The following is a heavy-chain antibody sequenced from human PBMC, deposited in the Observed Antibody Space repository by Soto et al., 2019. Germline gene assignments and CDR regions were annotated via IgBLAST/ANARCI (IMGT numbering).Heavy chain of an antibody. CDR3: ARGLSSSATFYHYYGMDV. D-gene: IGHD6-6*01. CDR1: GGSISSSNW. J-gene: IGHJ6*02. V-gene: IGHV4-4*02. Sequence: SEPLSLTCAVSGGSISSSNWWSWVRQPPGKGLEWIGEIYHSGSTNYNPSLKSRVTISVDKSKNQFSLILTSVTAADTAVYYCARGLSSSATFYHYYGMDVWGQGTTVT. CDR2: IYHSGST.